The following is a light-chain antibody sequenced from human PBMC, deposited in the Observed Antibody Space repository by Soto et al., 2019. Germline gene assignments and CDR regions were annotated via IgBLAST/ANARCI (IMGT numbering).Light chain of an antibody. V-gene: IGKV3-20*01. CDR2: GAS. CDR1: ESVNSAY. Sequence: IVLTQSPGTLSLSPGERATLSCRASESVNSAYLAWYQHRPGQAPRLLIYGASSRTTGVSDRFSGSGSGTDFTLTISRLEPADFAVYYCQQYGYSPWTFGQGTKVEIK. J-gene: IGKJ1*01. CDR3: QQYGYSPWT.